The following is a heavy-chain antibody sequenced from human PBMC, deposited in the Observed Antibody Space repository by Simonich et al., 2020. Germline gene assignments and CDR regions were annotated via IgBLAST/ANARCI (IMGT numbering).Heavy chain of an antibody. V-gene: IGHV3-48*01. D-gene: IGHD5-12*01. CDR3: ARDSSYYAFDI. CDR1: GFTFSSYS. CDR2: ISSSSSPI. Sequence: EVQLVESGGGLVQPGGSRRLSGAASGFTFSSYSMNWVRKVPGKGLEWVSYISSSSSPIYYADSVKGRFTISRDNAKNSLYLQMNSLRAEDTAVYYCARDSSYYAFDIWGQGTMVTVSS. J-gene: IGHJ3*02.